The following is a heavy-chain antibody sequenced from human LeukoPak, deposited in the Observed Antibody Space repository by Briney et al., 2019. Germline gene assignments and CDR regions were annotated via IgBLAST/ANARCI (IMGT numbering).Heavy chain of an antibody. V-gene: IGHV1-18*01. CDR2: ISAYNGNT. J-gene: IGHJ6*02. D-gene: IGHD3-16*02. Sequence: GASVKVSCKASGYTFTSYGISWVRQAPGQGLEWMGWISAYNGNTNYAQKLQGRVTMTTDTSTSTAYMELRSLRSDDTAVYYCAREAMITFGGVIAHYYYYGMDVWGQGTTVTVSS. CDR1: GYTFTSYG. CDR3: AREAMITFGGVIAHYYYYGMDV.